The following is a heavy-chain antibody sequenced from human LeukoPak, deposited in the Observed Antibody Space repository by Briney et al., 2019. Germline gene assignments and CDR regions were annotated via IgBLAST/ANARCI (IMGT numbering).Heavy chain of an antibody. V-gene: IGHV3-53*01. CDR3: ARGHSSSWLIFDY. J-gene: IGHJ4*02. D-gene: IGHD6-13*01. CDR1: GFTVSSNY. CDR2: IYSGGST. Sequence: PGGSLRLSCAASGFTVSSNYMSWVRQAPGKGLEWGSVIYSGGSTYYADSVKGRFTISRDNSKNTLYLQMNSLRAEDTAVYYCARGHSSSWLIFDYWGQGTLVTVSS.